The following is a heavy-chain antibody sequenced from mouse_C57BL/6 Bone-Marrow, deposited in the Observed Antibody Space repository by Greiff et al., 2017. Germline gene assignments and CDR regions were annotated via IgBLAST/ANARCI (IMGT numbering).Heavy chain of an antibody. V-gene: IGHV1-52*01. J-gene: IGHJ3*01. CDR1: GYTFTSYW. Sequence: QVQLQQSGAELVRPGSSVKLSCKASGYTFTSYWMHWVKQRPIQGLEWIGNIDPSDSETHYNQKFKDKATLTVDKSSSTAYMQLSSLTYEDSAVYYCAREYDYDDGFAYWGQGTLVTVSA. D-gene: IGHD2-4*01. CDR3: AREYDYDDGFAY. CDR2: IDPSDSET.